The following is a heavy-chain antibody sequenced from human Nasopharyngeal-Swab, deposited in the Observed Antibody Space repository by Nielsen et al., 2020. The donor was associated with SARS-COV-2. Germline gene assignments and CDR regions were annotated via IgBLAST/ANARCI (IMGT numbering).Heavy chain of an antibody. V-gene: IGHV4-4*02. CDR2: INHHGNI. J-gene: IGHJ4*02. D-gene: IGHD3-10*01. CDR3: ARAVRLYYYGSGSFHD. Sequence: GSLGLSCAVSGGSLISNYWWTWVRQSPGKGLEWIGEINHHGNINYNPSLKSRVTISVDQSKNHFSLTLDSVTGADMAVYYCARAVRLYYYGSGSFHDWGQGALVTVSS. CDR1: GGSLISNYW.